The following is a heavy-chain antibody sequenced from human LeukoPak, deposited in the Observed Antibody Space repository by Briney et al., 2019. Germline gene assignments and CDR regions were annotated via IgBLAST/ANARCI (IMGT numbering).Heavy chain of an antibody. Sequence: SETLSLTCTVSGGSISSSRYFRRWIRQPPGKVLEWNGYIYCSGSTYYNPSLRSRVTISVDTSKNQFSLKLSSVAAAGAAVYYCARDPHGSGSYGFDYWGQGTLVTVSS. CDR3: ARDPHGSGSYGFDY. J-gene: IGHJ4*02. D-gene: IGHD3-10*01. CDR2: IYCSGST. V-gene: IGHV4-30-4*07. CDR1: GGSISSSRYF.